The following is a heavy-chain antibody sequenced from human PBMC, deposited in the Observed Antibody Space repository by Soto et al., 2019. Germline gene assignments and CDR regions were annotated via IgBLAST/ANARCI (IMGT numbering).Heavy chain of an antibody. CDR3: ARERSVGYCITTTCPKPFYYYAMDV. CDR1: GGTFTNYA. J-gene: IGHJ6*02. D-gene: IGHD2-2*01. CDR2: IIPIFGTP. Sequence: SVKVSCKASGGTFTNYAFSWVRQAPGQGPEWMGGIIPIFGTPDYAQKFQGRVIITADESTRTVSMELNSLRSDGTAVYYCARERSVGYCITTTCPKPFYYYAMDVWGQGTTGHR. V-gene: IGHV1-69*13.